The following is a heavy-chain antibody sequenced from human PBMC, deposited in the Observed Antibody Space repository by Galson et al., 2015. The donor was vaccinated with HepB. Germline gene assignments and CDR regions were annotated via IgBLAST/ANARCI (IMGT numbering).Heavy chain of an antibody. CDR3: AGEGITHPPNPVDC. Sequence: SVKVSCKASGGTFSTYAISWVRQAPGQGLEWMGGITPMFGTANYAHKFQGRVTITADESTSTAYMELRSLRSDDTAVYYCAGEGITHPPNPVDCLGQGTQVTVTS. CDR2: ITPMFGTA. CDR1: GGTFSTYA. V-gene: IGHV1-69*13. D-gene: IGHD1-14*01. J-gene: IGHJ4*02.